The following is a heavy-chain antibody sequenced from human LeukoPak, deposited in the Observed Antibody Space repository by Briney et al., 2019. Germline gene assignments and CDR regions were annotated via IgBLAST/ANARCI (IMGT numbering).Heavy chain of an antibody. V-gene: IGHV3-74*01. J-gene: IGHJ4*02. CDR1: GFTFSSYW. Sequence: PGGSLRLSCAASGFTFSSYWMHWVRQAPGKGLVWASRINSDGSSTSYADSVKGRFTISRDNAKNTLYLQMNSLRAEDTAVYYCARDHYVRTHYYDSSGYLNYWGQGTLVTVSS. CDR2: INSDGSST. CDR3: ARDHYVRTHYYDSSGYLNY. D-gene: IGHD3-22*01.